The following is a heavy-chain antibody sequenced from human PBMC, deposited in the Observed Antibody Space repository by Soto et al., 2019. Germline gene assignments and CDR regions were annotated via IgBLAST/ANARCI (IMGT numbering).Heavy chain of an antibody. CDR2: ISGSGGGT. V-gene: IGHV3-23*01. J-gene: IGHJ6*02. CDR1: GFTFSTYA. CDR3: ATGGYYYYYGMDV. Sequence: GGSLRLSCAASGFTFSTYAMSWVRQAPGKGLEWVSAISGSGGGTYYADSVKGRFTISRDNSRNTLYLQMNSLRAEDTAVYYCATGGYYYYYGMDVWGQGTTVTVSS.